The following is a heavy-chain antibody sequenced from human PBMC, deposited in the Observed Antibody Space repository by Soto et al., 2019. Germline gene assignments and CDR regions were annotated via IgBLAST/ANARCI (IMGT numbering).Heavy chain of an antibody. D-gene: IGHD6-19*01. Sequence: XPVKVASKASGYPFTSYGIIWGRQAPGQGLEWMGWISAYNGNTNYARKLQGRVTMTTDTSTSTAYMELRSLRSDDTAVYYCATETSLGGVAGTDYWAQGTLVTVSS. CDR3: ATETSLGGVAGTDY. J-gene: IGHJ4*02. V-gene: IGHV1-18*04. CDR1: GYPFTSYG. CDR2: ISAYNGNT.